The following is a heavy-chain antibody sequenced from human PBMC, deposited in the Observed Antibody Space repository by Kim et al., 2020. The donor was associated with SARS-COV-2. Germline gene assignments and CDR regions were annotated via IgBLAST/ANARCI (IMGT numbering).Heavy chain of an antibody. CDR3: ARDTYDGQSGGHFAF. J-gene: IGHJ4*02. Sequence: GGSLRLSCVASGFTFSNYWMTWVRQAPGKGLEWVATVKVDGVQEFNVDSVKGRFTISRDNARNSVYLQMNSLRAEDMAVYYCARDTYDGQSGGHFAFWGQGSLVTVSS. CDR2: VKVDGVQE. CDR1: GFTFSNYW. D-gene: IGHD3-16*01. V-gene: IGHV3-7*03.